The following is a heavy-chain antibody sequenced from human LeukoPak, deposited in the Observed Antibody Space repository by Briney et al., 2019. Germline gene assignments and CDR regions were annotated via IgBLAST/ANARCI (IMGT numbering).Heavy chain of an antibody. CDR2: IYYSGST. CDR3: ARLVYSSGSHDY. CDR1: GGSISSYY. V-gene: IGHV4-59*01. J-gene: IGHJ4*02. Sequence: SETLSLTCTVSGGSISSYYWSWIRQPPGKGLEWIGYIYYSGSTNYNPSLKSRVTISVDTSKNQFSLKLSSVTAADTAVYYCARLVYSSGSHDYWGQGTLVTVSS. D-gene: IGHD3-10*01.